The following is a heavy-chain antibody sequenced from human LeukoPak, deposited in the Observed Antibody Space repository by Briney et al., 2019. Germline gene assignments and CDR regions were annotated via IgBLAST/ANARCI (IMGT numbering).Heavy chain of an antibody. J-gene: IGHJ4*02. CDR1: GYTFTSYG. Sequence: ASVKVSCKASGYTFTSYGINWVRQAPGQGLEWMGLMKPNSGNTDSAQRFQGRVTMTTDTSINTAYMELSSLTFEDTAVYYCARPGAAAGFGHWGQGTLVTVSS. CDR3: ARPGAAAGFGH. V-gene: IGHV1-8*02. CDR2: MKPNSGNT. D-gene: IGHD6-13*01.